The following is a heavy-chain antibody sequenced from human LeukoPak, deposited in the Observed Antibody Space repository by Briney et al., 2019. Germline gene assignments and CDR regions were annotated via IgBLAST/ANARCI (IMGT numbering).Heavy chain of an antibody. CDR1: GGSIDSGIYS. D-gene: IGHD3-3*01. Sequence: SQTLSLTCSVSGGSIDSGIYSWSWIRQPPGKGLEWIGYIFHTGSTSYNPSLKSRVTISVDRSKNQFSLKLSSVTAADTAVYYCARQYYDLWSGYFDYWGQGTLVTVSS. CDR2: IFHTGST. CDR3: ARQYYDLWSGYFDY. V-gene: IGHV4-30-2*01. J-gene: IGHJ4*02.